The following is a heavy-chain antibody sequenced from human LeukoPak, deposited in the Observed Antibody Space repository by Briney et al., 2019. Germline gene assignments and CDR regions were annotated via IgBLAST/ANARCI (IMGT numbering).Heavy chain of an antibody. D-gene: IGHD5-18*01. V-gene: IGHV3-53*01. Sequence: GGSLRLSCAASGFTVSNSYMSWVRQAPGKGLEWVSVIYSGGRTYYEDSVKGRFTISRDNAKNSLDLQMNNLRAEDTAVYYCARRSGYSYGRFYYYAMDVWGQGTTVTVSS. CDR3: ARRSGYSYGRFYYYAMDV. CDR1: GFTVSNSY. CDR2: IYSGGRT. J-gene: IGHJ6*02.